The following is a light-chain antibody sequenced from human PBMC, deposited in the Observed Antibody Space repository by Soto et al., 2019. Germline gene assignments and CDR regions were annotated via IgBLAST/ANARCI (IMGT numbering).Light chain of an antibody. V-gene: IGLV2-23*02. J-gene: IGLJ3*02. CDR1: SRDVGSYNL. CDR2: EVS. Sequence: QSVLTQPASVSGSPGQSITISCTGTSRDVGSYNLVSWYQQHPGKAPKLMIYEVSKRPSGVSNRFSGSKSGNTASLTISGLQAEDEADYYCCSYAGSFWVFGGGTKLTVL. CDR3: CSYAGSFWV.